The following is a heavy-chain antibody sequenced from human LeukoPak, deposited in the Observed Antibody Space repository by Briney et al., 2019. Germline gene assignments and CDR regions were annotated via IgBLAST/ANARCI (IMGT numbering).Heavy chain of an antibody. J-gene: IGHJ6*03. Sequence: SETLSLTCAVYDGSFSGYYWTWIRQFPGRGLEWIGEINGSGGTNSNPSLKSRVTMSVDTSKNQFSLKLTSVTAADTAVYYCARDLYYYDSSGYYYYYYYMDVWGKGTTVTVSS. V-gene: IGHV4-34*01. D-gene: IGHD3-22*01. CDR2: INGSGGT. CDR3: ARDLYYYDSSGYYYYYYYMDV. CDR1: DGSFSGYY.